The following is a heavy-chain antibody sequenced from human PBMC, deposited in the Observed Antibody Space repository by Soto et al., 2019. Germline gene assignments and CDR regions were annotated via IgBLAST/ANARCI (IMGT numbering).Heavy chain of an antibody. D-gene: IGHD6-13*01. CDR1: GFTFSSYD. V-gene: IGHV3-73*01. J-gene: IGHJ4*02. Sequence: GGSLRLSCAASGFTFSSYDMHWVRQATGKGLEWVGRIRSRANSYATTYAASMKDRFTISRDDSKNTAYLQMNSLKPEDTAVYYCSNSEAAADTTRYSSDSWGQGALVTVAS. CDR2: IRSRANSYAT. CDR3: SNSEAAADTTRYSSDS.